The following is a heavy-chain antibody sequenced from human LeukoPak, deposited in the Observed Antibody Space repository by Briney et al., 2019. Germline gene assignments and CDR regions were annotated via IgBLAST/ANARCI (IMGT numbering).Heavy chain of an antibody. J-gene: IGHJ4*02. CDR3: ARVACSSTSCYFNY. Sequence: GASVKVSCKASGYTFTSYDINWVRQATGQGLEWMGWMNPNSGNTGYAQKFQGRVTMTRNTSISTAYMELSSLRSEDTAVYYCARVACSSTSCYFNYSGQGTLVTVSS. V-gene: IGHV1-8*01. CDR1: GYTFTSYD. CDR2: MNPNSGNT. D-gene: IGHD2-2*01.